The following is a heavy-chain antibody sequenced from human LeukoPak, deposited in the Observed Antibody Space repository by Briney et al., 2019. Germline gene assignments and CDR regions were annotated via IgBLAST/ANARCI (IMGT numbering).Heavy chain of an antibody. V-gene: IGHV4-61*01. CDR2: IYCNGST. CDR3: ARDGRIAVVPDY. Sequence: SETLSLTCTVSGGSVSSGTYYWSWIRQPPGKGLEWIGYIYCNGSTNYNPSLKSRVTISLDTSKNQFSLKLSSVTAADTAVYYCARDGRIAVVPDYWGQGTLVTVSS. D-gene: IGHD6-19*01. CDR1: GGSVSSGTYY. J-gene: IGHJ4*02.